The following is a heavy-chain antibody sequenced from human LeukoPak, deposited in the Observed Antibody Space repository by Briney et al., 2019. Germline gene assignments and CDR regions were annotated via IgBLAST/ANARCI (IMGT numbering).Heavy chain of an antibody. J-gene: IGHJ4*02. V-gene: IGHV4-34*01. CDR1: SGSFSGYY. Sequence: PSETLSLTCAVYSGSFSGYYWSWIRQPPGKGLEWIGEINHSGSTNYNPSLKSRVTISVDTSKNQFSLKLSSVTAADTAVYYCARECSGGSCLDYWGQGTLVTVS. CDR3: ARECSGGSCLDY. CDR2: INHSGST. D-gene: IGHD2-15*01.